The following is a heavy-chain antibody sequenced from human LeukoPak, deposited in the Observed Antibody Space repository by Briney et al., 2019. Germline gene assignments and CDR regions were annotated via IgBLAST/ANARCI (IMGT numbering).Heavy chain of an antibody. D-gene: IGHD6-13*01. CDR1: GFTFSSYG. CDR2: IRYDGSNK. V-gene: IGHV3-30*02. J-gene: IGHJ4*02. CDR3: AKLRVAAAGRDLDY. Sequence: PGGSLRLSCAASGFTFSSYGMHWVRQAPGKGLEWVAFIRYDGSNKYYADSVKGRFTISRDNSKNTLYLQMNSLRAEDTAVYYCAKLRVAAAGRDLDYWGQGTLVTVSS.